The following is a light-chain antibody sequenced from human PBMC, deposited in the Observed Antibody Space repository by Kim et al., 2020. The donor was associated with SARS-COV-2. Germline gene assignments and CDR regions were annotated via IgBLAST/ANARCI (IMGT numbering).Light chain of an antibody. J-gene: IGLJ3*02. V-gene: IGLV4-69*01. CDR3: QTWGTGPWV. CDR2: LNSDGSH. CDR1: SGHTSYA. Sequence: SVKLTCTLSSGHTSYAIAWHQQQPEKGPRFLMNLNSDGSHTKGDGIPDRFSGSSSGAERYLTISSLQSEDEADYYCQTWGTGPWVFGGGTKLTVL.